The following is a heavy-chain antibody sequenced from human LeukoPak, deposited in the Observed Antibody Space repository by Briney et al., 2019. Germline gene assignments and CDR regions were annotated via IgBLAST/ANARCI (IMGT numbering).Heavy chain of an antibody. D-gene: IGHD3-10*01. J-gene: IGHJ6*02. CDR2: INPNSGGT. Sequence: ASVKVSCKASGYTFTGYYMHWVRQAPGQGLEWMGWINPNSGGTNYAQKFQGRVTMTRDTPISTAYMELSRLRSDDTAVYYCARDWNSELLWFGELSHPYYYYYYGMDVWGQGTTVTVSS. CDR1: GYTFTGYY. V-gene: IGHV1-2*02. CDR3: ARDWNSELLWFGELSHPYYYYYYGMDV.